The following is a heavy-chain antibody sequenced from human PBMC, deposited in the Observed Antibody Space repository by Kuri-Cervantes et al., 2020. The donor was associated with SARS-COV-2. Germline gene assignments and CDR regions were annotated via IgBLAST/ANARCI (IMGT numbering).Heavy chain of an antibody. D-gene: IGHD3-3*01. CDR2: IYYSGST. V-gene: IGHV4-39*01. CDR3: ARCLEVRLLEWLPHPDYYYYYMDV. Sequence: SETLSRTCTVSGGSISRSSYYWGWIRQPPGKGLEWIGSIYYSGSTYYNPSLKSRVTISVDTSKNQSSLKLSSVTAADTAVYYCARCLEVRLLEWLPHPDYYYYYMDVWGKGTTVTISS. J-gene: IGHJ6*03. CDR1: GGSISRSSYY.